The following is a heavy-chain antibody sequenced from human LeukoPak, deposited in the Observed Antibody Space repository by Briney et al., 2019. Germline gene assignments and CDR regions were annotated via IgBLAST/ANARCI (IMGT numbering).Heavy chain of an antibody. V-gene: IGHV3-23*01. D-gene: IGHD1-26*01. Sequence: PGGSLRLSCAASGFTFSNAWMNWVRQAPGKGLEWVSTISGGGGSTYYADSVKGRFTISRDNSKNTLYLQVNSLRAEDTAVYYCAKGGKWDVMPFDYWGQGTLVTVSS. J-gene: IGHJ4*02. CDR1: GFTFSNAW. CDR3: AKGGKWDVMPFDY. CDR2: ISGGGGST.